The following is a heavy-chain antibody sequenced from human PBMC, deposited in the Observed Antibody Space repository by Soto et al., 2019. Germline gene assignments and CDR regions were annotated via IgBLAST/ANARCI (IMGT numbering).Heavy chain of an antibody. CDR1: GYDFTAYD. D-gene: IGHD6-13*01. CDR2: MNPINGAA. J-gene: IGHJ6*02. Sequence: ASVKVSCKASGYDFTAYDINWVRQASGQGLEWMGWMNPINGAAGSARRFQGRVSMTRNTATGTAYLELTSLRSDDTAVYYCGRGPSPRAPAGGTPYYYAMDVWGQGTTVTVSS. CDR3: GRGPSPRAPAGGTPYYYAMDV. V-gene: IGHV1-8*02.